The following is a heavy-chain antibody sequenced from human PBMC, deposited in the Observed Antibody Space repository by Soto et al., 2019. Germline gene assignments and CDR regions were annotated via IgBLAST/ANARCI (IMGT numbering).Heavy chain of an antibody. D-gene: IGHD3-10*01. Sequence: QVQLVQSGAEVKKPGASVRVSCKASGYTFTDYYVHWVRQAPGQGLEWMGWINPKSGDTSYPQKFQGRVTMTRDTSISSAFMDLRRLRSDDTAVYYCARVGWDGSGLHSWGQGTLLIVSS. CDR3: ARVGWDGSGLHS. V-gene: IGHV1-2*02. CDR2: INPKSGDT. J-gene: IGHJ4*02. CDR1: GYTFTDYY.